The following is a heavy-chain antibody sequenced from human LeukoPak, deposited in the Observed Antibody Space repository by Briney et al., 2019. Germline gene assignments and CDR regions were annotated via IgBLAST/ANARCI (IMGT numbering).Heavy chain of an antibody. CDR3: QRITIFGVVIDFDY. Sequence: ASVKVSCKASGYTFTGYYMHWVRQAPGQGLEWMGWINPNSGGTNYAQKFQGWVTMTRDTSISTAYMELSRLRSDDTAVYYCQRITIFGVVIDFDYWGPGTLVTVSS. D-gene: IGHD3-3*01. V-gene: IGHV1-2*04. CDR2: INPNSGGT. J-gene: IGHJ4*02. CDR1: GYTFTGYY.